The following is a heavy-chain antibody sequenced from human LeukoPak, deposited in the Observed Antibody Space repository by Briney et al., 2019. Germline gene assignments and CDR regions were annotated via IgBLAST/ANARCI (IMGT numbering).Heavy chain of an antibody. CDR2: ISGSGGST. CDR3: AKDKNYYDSSGYFYNY. V-gene: IGHV3-23*01. CDR1: GFTFSSCA. Sequence: PGGSLRLSCAASGFTFSSCAMSWVRQAPGKGLEWVSAISGSGGSTYYADSVKGRFTISRDNSKSTLYLQMNSLRAEDTAVYYCAKDKNYYDSSGYFYNYWGQGTLVTVSS. D-gene: IGHD3-22*01. J-gene: IGHJ4*02.